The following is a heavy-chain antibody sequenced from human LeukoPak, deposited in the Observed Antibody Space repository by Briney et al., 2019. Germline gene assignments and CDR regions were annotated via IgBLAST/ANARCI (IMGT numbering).Heavy chain of an antibody. CDR3: ARDVIWFGESFSALDY. J-gene: IGHJ4*02. CDR1: GYTFTSYY. D-gene: IGHD3-10*01. Sequence: ASVKVSCKASGYTFTSYYMHWVRQAPGQGLEWMGIINPSGGSTSYAQKFQGRVTMTRDMSTSTVYMELSSLRSEDTAVYYCARDVIWFGESFSALDYWGQGTLVTVSS. V-gene: IGHV1-46*01. CDR2: INPSGGST.